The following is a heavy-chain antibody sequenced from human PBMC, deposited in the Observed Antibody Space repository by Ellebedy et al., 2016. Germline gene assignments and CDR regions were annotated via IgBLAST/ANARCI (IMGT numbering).Heavy chain of an antibody. D-gene: IGHD2-15*01. CDR3: ARAGSGLVGFSN. J-gene: IGHJ4*02. Sequence: SETLSLXCTVSGGSISSSSYYWGWIRQPPGKGLEWIGSIYYSGSTYYNPSLKSRVTISVDTSKNQFSLKLSSVTAADTAVYYCARAGSGLVGFSNWGQGTLVTVSS. CDR1: GGSISSSSYY. CDR2: IYYSGST. V-gene: IGHV4-39*07.